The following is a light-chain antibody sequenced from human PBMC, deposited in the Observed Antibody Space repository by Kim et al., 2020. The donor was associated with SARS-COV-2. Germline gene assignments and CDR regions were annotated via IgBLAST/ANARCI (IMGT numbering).Light chain of an antibody. Sequence: EIVLTQSPATLSLSPGERATLSCGASHSVSSNYLAWYQQKPGLAPRLLIYDASGRATGIPDRFSGSGSGTDFTLTISRLEPEDFAVYYCQQYGGSPITFGQGTRLEIK. CDR3: QQYGGSPIT. CDR2: DAS. J-gene: IGKJ5*01. CDR1: HSVSSNY. V-gene: IGKV3D-20*01.